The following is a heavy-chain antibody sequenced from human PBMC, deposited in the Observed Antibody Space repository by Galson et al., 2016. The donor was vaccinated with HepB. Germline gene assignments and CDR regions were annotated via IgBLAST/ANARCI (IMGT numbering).Heavy chain of an antibody. D-gene: IGHD3-22*01. CDR2: ISGSGIST. J-gene: IGHJ1*01. CDR3: AKGLVLNYYDSSGYYLQH. Sequence: SLRLSCAASGFTFSNYAMSWVRQAPGKGLEWVAGISGSGISTYYADSVKGRFNISRDNSKNTLYLQMHSLRAEDTAIYYCAKGLVLNYYDSSGYYLQHWGQGTLVTVSS. CDR1: GFTFSNYA. V-gene: IGHV3-23*01.